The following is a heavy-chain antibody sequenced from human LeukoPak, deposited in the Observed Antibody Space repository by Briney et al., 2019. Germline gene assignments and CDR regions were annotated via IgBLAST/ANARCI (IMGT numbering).Heavy chain of an antibody. CDR3: ARHGTTGTNLNWFDP. V-gene: IGHV4-59*01. J-gene: IGHJ5*02. CDR2: IYYSGST. CDR1: GGSISSYY. Sequence: PSETLSPTCTVSGGSISSYYWSWIRQPPGKGLERMGYIYYSGSTNYNPSLKSRVTISVDTSKNQFSLKVSSVTAADTAVYYCARHGTTGTNLNWFDPWGQGTLVTVSS. D-gene: IGHD1-1*01.